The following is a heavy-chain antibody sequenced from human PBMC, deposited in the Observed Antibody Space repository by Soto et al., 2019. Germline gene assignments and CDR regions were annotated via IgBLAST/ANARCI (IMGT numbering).Heavy chain of an antibody. CDR1: GYTFTSYD. CDR3: ARGIYDYGDYGYYYYMDV. D-gene: IGHD4-17*01. CDR2: MNPNSGNT. Sequence: ASVKVSCKASGYTFTSYDINWVRQATGQGLEWMGWMNPNSGNTGYAQKFQGRVTMTRNTSISTAYMERSSLRSEDTAVYYCARGIYDYGDYGYYYYMDVWGKGTTVTVSS. V-gene: IGHV1-8*01. J-gene: IGHJ6*03.